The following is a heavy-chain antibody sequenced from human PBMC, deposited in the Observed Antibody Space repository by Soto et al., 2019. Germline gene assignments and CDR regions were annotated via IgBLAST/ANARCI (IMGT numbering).Heavy chain of an antibody. CDR2: IFYGRGT. CDR1: GGSVTSSTSS. Sequence: QVQLQESGPGLVNPSETLSLTCTVSGGSVTSSTSSWAWVRQPPGKGLHWIGTIFYGRGTYYNPSLESRVTISLDTSKIQFSLELTSVTAADSAVYYCARQPTGYPNWFDAWGRGILVIVS. D-gene: IGHD3-9*01. V-gene: IGHV4-39*01. CDR3: ARQPTGYPNWFDA. J-gene: IGHJ5*02.